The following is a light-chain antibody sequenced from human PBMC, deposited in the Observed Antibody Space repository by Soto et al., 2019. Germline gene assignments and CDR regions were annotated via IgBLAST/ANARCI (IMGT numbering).Light chain of an antibody. CDR2: LGY. CDR3: MQALQPPPT. J-gene: IGKJ5*01. V-gene: IGKV2-28*01. CDR1: QSLLHSNGYNY. Sequence: DIVMTQSPLSLPVTPGEPASISCRSSQSLLHSNGYNYVDWYLQKPGPSPQLLIYLGYNRASGVPDRFSGSGSGTDFTLKISRVAAEDVGVYYCMQALQPPPTFGQGTRLEI.